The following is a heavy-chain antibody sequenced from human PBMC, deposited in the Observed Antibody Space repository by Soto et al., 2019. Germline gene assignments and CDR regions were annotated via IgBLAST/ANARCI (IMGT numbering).Heavy chain of an antibody. Sequence: SETLSLTCTVSGGSMSSHYWTWLRQPPGKGLEWIGYISYSGSSYYNPSLKSRVTISADTSRNQSSLRLTSVIAADTAVYFCARADPDASVGFWGQGTLVTVSS. CDR1: GGSMSSHY. V-gene: IGHV4-59*11. J-gene: IGHJ4*02. CDR2: ISYSGSS. D-gene: IGHD3-16*01. CDR3: ARADPDASVGF.